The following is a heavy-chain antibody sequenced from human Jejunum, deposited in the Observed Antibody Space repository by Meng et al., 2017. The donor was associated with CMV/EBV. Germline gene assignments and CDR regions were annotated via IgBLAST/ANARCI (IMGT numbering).Heavy chain of an antibody. CDR2: IDYSRTT. CDR1: GDSISSGGYF. J-gene: IGHJ4*02. V-gene: IGHV4-39*06. CDR3: ARDGEGRWLQLGC. Sequence: GDSISSGGYFWGWVRQPPGKGLEWIGSIDYSRTTRYNPSLGSRVVISVDTSMNQLTLRLDSVTAADTAVYYCARDGEGRWLQLGCWGQGTLVTVSS. D-gene: IGHD5-24*01.